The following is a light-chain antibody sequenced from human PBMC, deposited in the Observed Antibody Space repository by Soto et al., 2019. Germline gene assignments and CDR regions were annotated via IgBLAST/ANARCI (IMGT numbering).Light chain of an antibody. CDR2: AAS. J-gene: IGKJ4*01. CDR1: HGIASY. V-gene: IGKV1-9*01. CDR3: QQLNSYPLT. Sequence: DIQMTQSPSTLSASVGDRVTITCRASHGIASYLAWYQQKPGQAPNLLIYAASTLQSGVPSSFSGSGSGTDFTLTISSLQPEDVATYYCQQLNSYPLTFGGGTKVDIK.